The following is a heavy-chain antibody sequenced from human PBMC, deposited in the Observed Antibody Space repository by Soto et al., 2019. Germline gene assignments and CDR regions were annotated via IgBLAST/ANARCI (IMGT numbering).Heavy chain of an antibody. CDR3: ASNYGSGSYYVFH. J-gene: IGHJ4*02. CDR1: GGSISSGGYY. Sequence: PSETLSLTCTVSGGSISSGGYYWSWIRQHPGKGLEWIGYIYYSGSTYYNPSLKSRVTISVDTSKNQFSLKLSSVTAADTAVYYCASNYGSGSYYVFHWGQGTLVTVSS. CDR2: IYYSGST. D-gene: IGHD3-10*01. V-gene: IGHV4-31*03.